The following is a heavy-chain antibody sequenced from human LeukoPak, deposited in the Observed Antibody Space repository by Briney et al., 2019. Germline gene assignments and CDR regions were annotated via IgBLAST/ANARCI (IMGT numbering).Heavy chain of an antibody. D-gene: IGHD5-24*01. CDR1: GFTFSSYG. CDR3: ARGDGYNDAEYLQH. J-gene: IGHJ1*01. V-gene: IGHV3-33*01. Sequence: PGRSLRPSCAASGFTFSSYGMHWVRQAPGKGLEWVAVIWYDGSSKYYGDSVKGRFTISRDNSKKTLYLQMNSLRVEDTAVYHCARGDGYNDAEYLQHWGQGTLVTVS. CDR2: IWYDGSSK.